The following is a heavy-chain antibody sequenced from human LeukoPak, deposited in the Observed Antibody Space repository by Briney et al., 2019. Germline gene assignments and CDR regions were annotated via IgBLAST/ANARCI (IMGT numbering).Heavy chain of an antibody. V-gene: IGHV3-23*01. CDR1: GFTFSSYA. J-gene: IGHJ4*02. D-gene: IGHD1-26*01. CDR3: ARGPTYSGSYYFDY. CDR2: ISGSGGST. Sequence: GGSLRLSCAASGFTFSSYAMSWVRQAPGKGLEWVSAISGSGGSTYYADSVKGRFTISRDNSRNTLYLQMNSLRAEDTAVYYCARGPTYSGSYYFDYWGQGTLVTVSS.